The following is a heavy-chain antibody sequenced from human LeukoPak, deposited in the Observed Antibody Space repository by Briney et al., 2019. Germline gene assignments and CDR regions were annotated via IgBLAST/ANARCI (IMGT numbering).Heavy chain of an antibody. J-gene: IGHJ4*02. CDR1: GFTFTSYA. D-gene: IGHD5-18*01. Sequence: GGSLRLSCVASGFTFTSYAMNWVRQAPGKGLEWVSGISGSDASTHYADSVKGRFTISRDNSKNTVYLQMNSLRVDDTAVYYCAQDVATAMVGKDYWGQGTLVTVSS. CDR2: ISGSDAST. CDR3: AQDVATAMVGKDY. V-gene: IGHV3-23*01.